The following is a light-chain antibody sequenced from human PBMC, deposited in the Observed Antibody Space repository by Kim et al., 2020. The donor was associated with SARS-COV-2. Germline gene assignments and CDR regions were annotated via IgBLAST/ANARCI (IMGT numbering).Light chain of an antibody. Sequence: GQSITISCPGTSSDDGCYNSVAWYQQHPGRAPKLIMYDVSGRASGVSNRFSGSQSGNTASLTISGLRAEDEADYYCSSHTTSSTYVFGSGTKVTVL. CDR1: SSDDGCYNS. V-gene: IGLV2-14*04. CDR2: DVS. J-gene: IGLJ1*01. CDR3: SSHTTSSTYV.